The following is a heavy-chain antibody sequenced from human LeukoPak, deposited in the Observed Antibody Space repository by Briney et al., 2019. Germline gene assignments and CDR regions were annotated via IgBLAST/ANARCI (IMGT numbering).Heavy chain of an antibody. CDR2: INHSGST. D-gene: IGHD6-19*01. CDR1: GGSFSGYY. V-gene: IGHV4-34*01. J-gene: IGHJ4*02. CDR3: ARVSVRRQWQMGDY. Sequence: SETPSLTCAVYGGSFSGYYWSWIRQSPGKGLEWIGEINHSGSTNYTPSLKSRVTISVDTSKNQFSLKLSSVTAADTAVYYCARVSVRRQWQMGDYWGQGTLVTVSS.